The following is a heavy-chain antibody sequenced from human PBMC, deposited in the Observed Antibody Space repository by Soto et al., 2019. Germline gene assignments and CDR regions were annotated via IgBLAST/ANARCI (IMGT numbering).Heavy chain of an antibody. Sequence: VSVKLYCKAAGYIFTDYYMHLVRQAPGQGLEWMGWINAGNGNTIYSQKLQGRVTMTTDTSTSTAYMELRSLRSDDTAVYYCARESSSSCHDYWGQGTLVTVSS. CDR2: INAGNGNT. CDR3: ARESSSSCHDY. D-gene: IGHD6-13*01. V-gene: IGHV1-18*04. CDR1: GYIFTDYY. J-gene: IGHJ4*02.